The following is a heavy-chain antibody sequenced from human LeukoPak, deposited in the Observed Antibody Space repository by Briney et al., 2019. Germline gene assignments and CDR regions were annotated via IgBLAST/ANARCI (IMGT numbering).Heavy chain of an antibody. Sequence: PSETLSLTCTVSGGSISSSSYYWGWIRQPPGKGLEWIGSIYYSGSTYYNPSLKSRVTISVDTSKNQFSLKLSSVTAADTAVYYCARGQSGSYYEADYWGQGTLVTVSS. J-gene: IGHJ4*02. CDR1: GGSISSSSYY. CDR3: ARGQSGSYYEADY. CDR2: IYYSGST. D-gene: IGHD1-26*01. V-gene: IGHV4-39*07.